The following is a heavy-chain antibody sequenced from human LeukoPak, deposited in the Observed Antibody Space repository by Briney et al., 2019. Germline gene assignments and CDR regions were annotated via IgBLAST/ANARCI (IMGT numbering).Heavy chain of an antibody. D-gene: IGHD2-15*01. CDR1: GYTFTSYG. V-gene: IGHV1-18*01. CDR3: AREGGVVVVAATPVDYYYYGMDV. J-gene: IGHJ6*02. CDR2: ISAYNGNT. Sequence: VASVKVSCKASGYTFTSYGISWARQAPGQGLEWMGWISAYNGNTNYAQKLQGRVTMTTDTSTSTAYMELRSLRSDDTAVYYCAREGGVVVVAATPVDYYYYGMDVWGQGTTVTVSS.